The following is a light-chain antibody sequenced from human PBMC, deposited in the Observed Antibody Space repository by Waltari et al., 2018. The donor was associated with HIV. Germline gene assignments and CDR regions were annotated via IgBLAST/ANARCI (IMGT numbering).Light chain of an antibody. CDR1: SSNIENDT. CDR3: VGWDSRLSGYV. V-gene: IGLV1-47*01. Sequence: QSVLTQPPSACGTPGQRVTISCSASSSNIENDTVYRYQQLTGAAPRLLIYKDTQRPSGVPDRFTGSKSGTSASLAISGLRSEDEADYYCVGWDSRLSGYVFGSGTKVTVL. CDR2: KDT. J-gene: IGLJ1*01.